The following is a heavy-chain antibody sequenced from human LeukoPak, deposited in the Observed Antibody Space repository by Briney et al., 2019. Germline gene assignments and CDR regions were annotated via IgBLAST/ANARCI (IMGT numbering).Heavy chain of an antibody. CDR3: ARAGSSGGLCDY. CDR1: GVSISSYF. V-gene: IGHV4-4*07. Sequence: PSETLSLTCTVSGVSISSYFWSWVRQPAGKGLEWIGRIYSSGSTKYNPSLQSRVTMSLDTSKKQLSLNLGSVTAADTAVYYRARAGSSGGLCDYWGQGILVTVSS. D-gene: IGHD6-19*01. CDR2: IYSSGST. J-gene: IGHJ4*02.